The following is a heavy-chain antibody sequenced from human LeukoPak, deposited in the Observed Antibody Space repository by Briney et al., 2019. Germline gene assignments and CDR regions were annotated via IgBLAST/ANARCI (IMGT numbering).Heavy chain of an antibody. J-gene: IGHJ4*02. CDR1: GFIFSSYA. V-gene: IGHV3-23*01. Sequence: GGSLRLSCAASGFIFSSYAMSWVRQAPGKGLEWVSGISGSGGSTFYRDSVKGRFTISRDFSKRTLFLQMNSLRVDDTAVYYCAKEGLAWIQLPYFDYWGQGTLVTVSS. D-gene: IGHD5-18*01. CDR2: ISGSGGST. CDR3: AKEGLAWIQLPYFDY.